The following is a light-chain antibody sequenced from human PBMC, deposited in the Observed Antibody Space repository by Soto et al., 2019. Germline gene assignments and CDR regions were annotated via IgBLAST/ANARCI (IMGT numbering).Light chain of an antibody. CDR3: QQRSNWIT. CDR1: QTLRRTY. CDR2: DAS. Sequence: IVQIQSPRTLCLSPVERATLSCRASQTLRRTYIAWYQQKPGQAPRVLIYDASNRATGIPARFIGSGSGTDFTLTISSLEPQDFAVYYCQQRSNWITPGQGSRLELK. V-gene: IGKV3-11*01. J-gene: IGKJ5*01.